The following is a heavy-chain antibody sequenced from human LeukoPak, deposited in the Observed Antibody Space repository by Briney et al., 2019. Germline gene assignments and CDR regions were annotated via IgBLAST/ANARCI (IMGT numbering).Heavy chain of an antibody. CDR2: IYYSGLT. D-gene: IGHD1-7*01. Sequence: PSETLSLTCTVSGGSISSYYWSWIGQPPGKGLEWIGYIYYSGLTNYNPSLKSRVTISVDTSKNQFSLKLSSVTAADTAVYYCARDRYDWNYDAFDIWGQGTMGTVSS. V-gene: IGHV4-59*01. CDR3: ARDRYDWNYDAFDI. J-gene: IGHJ3*02. CDR1: GGSISSYY.